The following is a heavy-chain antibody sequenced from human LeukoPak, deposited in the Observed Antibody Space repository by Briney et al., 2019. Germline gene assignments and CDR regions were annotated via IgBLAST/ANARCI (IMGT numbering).Heavy chain of an antibody. D-gene: IGHD2-21*01. V-gene: IGHV3-23*01. CDR1: GFTFRSHA. CDR2: IYENGGTT. CDR3: AKDFRIGYSALFDY. J-gene: IGHJ4*02. Sequence: PGGSLRLSCVGSGFTFRSHAMSWVRQAPEKGLEFVSGIYENGGTTYYADSVKGRFSISRDNSKNTLYLQMDSLRGEDTAVYYCAKDFRIGYSALFDYWGQGALVPVSS.